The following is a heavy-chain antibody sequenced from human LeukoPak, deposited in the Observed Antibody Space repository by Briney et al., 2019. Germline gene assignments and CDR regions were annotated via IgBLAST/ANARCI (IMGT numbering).Heavy chain of an antibody. CDR1: GFTFSSYA. J-gene: IGHJ6*02. Sequence: GGSLRLSCAASGFTFSSYAMSWVRQAPGKGLEWVSAISGSGGSTYYADSVKGRFTISRDNSKNTLYLQMNSLRAEDTAVYYCATDTVTTDYYYYGMDVWGQGTTVTVSS. CDR2: ISGSGGST. CDR3: ATDTVTTDYYYYGMDV. V-gene: IGHV3-23*01. D-gene: IGHD4-4*01.